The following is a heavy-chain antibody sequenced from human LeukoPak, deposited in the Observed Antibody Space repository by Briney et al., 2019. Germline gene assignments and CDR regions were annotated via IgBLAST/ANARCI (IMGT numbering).Heavy chain of an antibody. D-gene: IGHD6-13*01. Sequence: GGSLRLSCAASGFTFSSYSMNWVRQAPGKGLEWVSSISSNSSYIYYADSVKGRFTISRDNAKNSLYLQMNSLRAEDTAVCYCAREGSSWPMDFDYWGQGTLVTVSS. CDR3: AREGSSWPMDFDY. J-gene: IGHJ4*02. CDR1: GFTFSSYS. CDR2: ISSNSSYI. V-gene: IGHV3-21*01.